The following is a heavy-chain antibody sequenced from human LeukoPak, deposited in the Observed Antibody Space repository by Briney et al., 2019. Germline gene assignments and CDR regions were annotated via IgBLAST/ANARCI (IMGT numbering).Heavy chain of an antibody. CDR2: IIPILGIA. J-gene: IGHJ4*02. V-gene: IGHV1-69*04. Sequence: ASVKVSCKASGGTLSSYAISWVRQAPGQGLEWMGRIIPILGIANYAQKFQGRVTITADKSTSTAYMELSSLRSEDTAVYYCAREEGDGYETDYWGQGTLVTVSS. CDR3: AREEGDGYETDY. CDR1: GGTLSSYA. D-gene: IGHD5-12*01.